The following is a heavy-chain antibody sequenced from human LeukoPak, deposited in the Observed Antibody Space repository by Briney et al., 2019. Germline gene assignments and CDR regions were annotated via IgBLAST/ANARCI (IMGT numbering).Heavy chain of an antibody. J-gene: IGHJ6*02. CDR2: IYTSGST. CDR1: GGSISSYS. Sequence: PSETLSLTCTVSGGSISSYSWSWIRQPAGKGLEWIGRIYTSGSTNYNPSLKSRVTMSVDTSKNQFSLKLSSVTAADTAVYYCARVSGDSSPYYYYGMDVWGQGTTVTVSS. D-gene: IGHD3-22*01. CDR3: ARVSGDSSPYYYYGMDV. V-gene: IGHV4-4*07.